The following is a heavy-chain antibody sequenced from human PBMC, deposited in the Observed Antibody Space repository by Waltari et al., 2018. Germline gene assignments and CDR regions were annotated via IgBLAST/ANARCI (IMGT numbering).Heavy chain of an antibody. J-gene: IGHJ4*02. CDR2: ISWNSGSI. CDR3: AKGAYATYYFDY. D-gene: IGHD2-2*01. Sequence: EVQLVESGGGLVQPGRSLRLSCAASGFTFDDYAMHWGRQAPGKGLEWVSGISWNSGSIGYADSVKGRFTISRDNAKNSLYLQMNSLRAEDTALYYCAKGAYATYYFDYWGQGTLVTVSS. V-gene: IGHV3-9*01. CDR1: GFTFDDYA.